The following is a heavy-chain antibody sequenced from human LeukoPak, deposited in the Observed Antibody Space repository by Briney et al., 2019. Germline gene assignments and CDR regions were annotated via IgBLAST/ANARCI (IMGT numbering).Heavy chain of an antibody. V-gene: IGHV1-2*02. CDR3: ASIAARPDRVYDY. CDR2: INPNSGGT. D-gene: IGHD6-6*01. Sequence: ASVKVSCKASGYTFTGYYMHWVRQAPGQGLEWMGWINPNSGGTNYAQKFQGRVTMTRDTSISTAYMELSRLRSDDAAVYYCASIAARPDRVYDYWGQGTLVTVSS. J-gene: IGHJ4*02. CDR1: GYTFTGYY.